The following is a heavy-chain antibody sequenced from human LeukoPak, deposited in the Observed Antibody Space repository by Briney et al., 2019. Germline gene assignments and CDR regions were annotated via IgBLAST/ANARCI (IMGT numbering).Heavy chain of an antibody. D-gene: IGHD3-22*01. Sequence: SETLSLTCTVSGGSISSYYWSWIRQPPGKGLEWIGEINHSGSTNYNPSLKSRVTISVDTSKNQFSLKLSSVTAADTAVYYCARSITMIVVVTASNWFDPWGQGTLVTVSS. CDR2: INHSGST. CDR3: ARSITMIVVVTASNWFDP. V-gene: IGHV4-34*01. J-gene: IGHJ5*02. CDR1: GGSISSYY.